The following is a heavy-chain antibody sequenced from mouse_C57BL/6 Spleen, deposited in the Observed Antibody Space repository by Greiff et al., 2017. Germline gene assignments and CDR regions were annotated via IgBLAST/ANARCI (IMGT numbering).Heavy chain of an antibody. CDR2: ISSGSSTI. D-gene: IGHD1-1*01. V-gene: IGHV5-17*01. CDR1: GFTFSDYG. J-gene: IGHJ2*01. Sequence: EVQLVESGGGLVKPGGSLKLSCAASGFTFSDYGMHWVRQAPEKGLEWVAYISSGSSTIYYADTVKGRFTISRDNAKNTLFLQMTSLRSEDTAMYYCAREKKGIYYGSSYVLFDYWGQGTTLTVSS. CDR3: AREKKGIYYGSSYVLFDY.